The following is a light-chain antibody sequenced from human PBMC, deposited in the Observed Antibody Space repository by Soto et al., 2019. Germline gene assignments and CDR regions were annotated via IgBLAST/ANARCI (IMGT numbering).Light chain of an antibody. V-gene: IGKV1-5*03. CDR2: RAS. Sequence: DIQMTQSPSTLSASVGVRVTITCRASQTISNWLAWYQQKPGKAPKLLIYRASSLNTGLPSRFGGSGSGTEFTLTISSLQPDDFATYYCQQFDSYPYTFGQGTK. CDR3: QQFDSYPYT. CDR1: QTISNW. J-gene: IGKJ2*01.